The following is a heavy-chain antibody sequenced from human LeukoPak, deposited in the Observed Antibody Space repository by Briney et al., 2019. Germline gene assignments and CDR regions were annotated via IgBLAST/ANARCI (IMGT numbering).Heavy chain of an antibody. CDR3: ARDSSDWFSDY. Sequence: ASVKVSCKASGYRFTRYNIHWVRQAPGQGLEWMGIINPNGGSTSYAQKFQGRVTMTRDTSTSTVYMELSSLRSEDTAVYYCARDSSDWFSDYWGQGSVLTVPS. V-gene: IGHV1-46*01. D-gene: IGHD6-19*01. CDR1: GYRFTRYN. J-gene: IGHJ4*02. CDR2: INPNGGST.